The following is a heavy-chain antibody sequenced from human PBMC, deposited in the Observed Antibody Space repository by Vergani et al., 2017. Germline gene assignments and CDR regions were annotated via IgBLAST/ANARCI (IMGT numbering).Heavy chain of an antibody. V-gene: IGHV1-69*06. CDR2: IIPMFGTT. Sequence: QVQLVQSGAEGKKPGSSIKVSCKASGGTFGTYGITWVRQAPGQVLEWIGRIIPMFGTTNYAQKFQGRVTIIADKSTSTSYMELSSLKSEDTAKYYCGRDSYGSGYYYGMDVWAQGTTVTVSS. CDR3: GRDSYGSGYYYGMDV. CDR1: GGTFGTYG. D-gene: IGHD3-10*01. J-gene: IGHJ6*02.